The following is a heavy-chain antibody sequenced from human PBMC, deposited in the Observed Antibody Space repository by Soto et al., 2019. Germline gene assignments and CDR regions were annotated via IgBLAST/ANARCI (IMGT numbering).Heavy chain of an antibody. CDR1: GFTFSSYA. V-gene: IGHV3-23*01. Sequence: GGSLRLSCAASGFTFSSYAMSWVRQAPGKGLEWVSAISGSGGSTYYADSVKGRFTISRDNSKNTLYLQMNSLRAEDTAVYYWAKSEALKNYYYYYGMDVWGQGTTVTVSS. J-gene: IGHJ6*02. CDR2: ISGSGGST. CDR3: AKSEALKNYYYYYGMDV.